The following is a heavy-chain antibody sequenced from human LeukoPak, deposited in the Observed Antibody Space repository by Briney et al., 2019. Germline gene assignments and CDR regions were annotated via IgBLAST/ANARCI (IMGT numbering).Heavy chain of an antibody. J-gene: IGHJ5*02. D-gene: IGHD3-22*01. CDR3: AREYYDSSGYNWFDP. CDR2: IKQDGSEK. CDR1: GFTFSSYW. Sequence: GGPLRLSCAASGFTFSSYWMSWVRQAPGKGLEWVANIKQDGSEKYYVDSVKGRFTISRDNAKNSLYLQMNSLRAEDTAVYYCAREYYDSSGYNWFDPWGQGTLVTVSS. V-gene: IGHV3-7*03.